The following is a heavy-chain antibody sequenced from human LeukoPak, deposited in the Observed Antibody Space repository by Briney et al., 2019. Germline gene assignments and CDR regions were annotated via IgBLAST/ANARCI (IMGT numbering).Heavy chain of an antibody. CDR2: ISSSGSTI. Sequence: GGSLRLSCAASGFTFSSYEMNWVRQAPGKGLEWVSYISSSGSTIYYADSVKGRFTISGDNAKNSLYLQMNSLRAEDTAVYYCARDRSYYDSSGYYWGQGTLATVSS. CDR3: ARDRSYYDSSGYY. CDR1: GFTFSSYE. V-gene: IGHV3-48*03. D-gene: IGHD3-22*01. J-gene: IGHJ4*02.